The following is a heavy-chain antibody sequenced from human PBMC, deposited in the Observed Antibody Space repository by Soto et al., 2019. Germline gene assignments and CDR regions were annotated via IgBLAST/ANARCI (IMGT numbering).Heavy chain of an antibody. D-gene: IGHD3-10*01. Sequence: GGSLRLSCADSGFTFSSYGMHWVRQAPGKGLEWVAVISYDGSNKYYADSVKGRFTISRDNSKNTLYLQMNSLRAEDTAVYYCAKEIDFYGSGSYPAPLDYWGQGTLVTVSS. V-gene: IGHV3-30*18. CDR3: AKEIDFYGSGSYPAPLDY. CDR2: ISYDGSNK. CDR1: GFTFSSYG. J-gene: IGHJ4*02.